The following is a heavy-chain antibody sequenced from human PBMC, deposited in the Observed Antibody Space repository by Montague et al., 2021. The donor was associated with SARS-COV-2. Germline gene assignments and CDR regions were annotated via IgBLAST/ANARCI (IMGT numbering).Heavy chain of an antibody. D-gene: IGHD3-9*01. CDR3: ARTHYDILAGYYIAFDY. Sequence: PALVKPTQTLTLTCTFSGFSLSTSGMCVSWIRQPPGKALEWLAHIDWDDGKYYSTSLKTRLTISKDTSKIQVVLTMTNMDPVDTATYYCARTHYDILAGYYIAFDYWGQGTLVTVSS. CDR1: GFSLSTSGMC. V-gene: IGHV2-70*01. CDR2: IDWDDGK. J-gene: IGHJ4*02.